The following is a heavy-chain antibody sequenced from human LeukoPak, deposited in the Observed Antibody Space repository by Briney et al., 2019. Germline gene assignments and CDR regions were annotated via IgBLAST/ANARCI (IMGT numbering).Heavy chain of an antibody. CDR2: IYPGDSNT. V-gene: IGHV5-51*01. Sequence: PGESLKLSCKGSGYSFTNYWIGWVRQMPGKGLEWMGIIYPGDSNTRYSPSFQGQVTISADKSISTAYLQWSTLKASDTAMYYCARQLQWLPDDNWFDPWGQGTLVTVSS. J-gene: IGHJ5*02. D-gene: IGHD6-19*01. CDR3: ARQLQWLPDDNWFDP. CDR1: GYSFTNYW.